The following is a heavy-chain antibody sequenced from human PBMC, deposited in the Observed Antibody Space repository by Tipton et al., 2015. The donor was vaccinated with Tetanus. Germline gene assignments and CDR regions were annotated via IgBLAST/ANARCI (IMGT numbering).Heavy chain of an antibody. Sequence: QLVQSGAEVKKPGESLKISCKGSGYSFTSYWIGWVRQMPGKGLERMGIIYPGDSDTRYSPPFQSQVTISADTSISTAYLQWSSLKASDPAMYYCARHKTLYIEKYYDYVWGSYGWFDPWGQGTLVTVSS. CDR2: IYPGDSDT. CDR3: ARHKTLYIEKYYDYVWGSYGWFDP. J-gene: IGHJ5*02. D-gene: IGHD3-16*01. V-gene: IGHV5-51*01. CDR1: GYSFTSYW.